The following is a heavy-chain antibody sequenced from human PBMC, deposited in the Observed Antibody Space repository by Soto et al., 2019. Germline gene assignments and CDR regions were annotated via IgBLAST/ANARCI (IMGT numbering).Heavy chain of an antibody. V-gene: IGHV4-30-2*01. Sequence: SETLSLTCAVSGGYISCGYYSWSWIRQPPGKGLEWIGFIYNSGSTYYNSSLKSRVTISVDRSKNHFFLNLTSVTAADTAVYYCATYRKFCQIWGQGTKVTVSS. CDR3: ATYRKFCQI. CDR2: IYNSGST. J-gene: IGHJ3*02. CDR1: GGYISCGYYS. D-gene: IGHD3-9*01.